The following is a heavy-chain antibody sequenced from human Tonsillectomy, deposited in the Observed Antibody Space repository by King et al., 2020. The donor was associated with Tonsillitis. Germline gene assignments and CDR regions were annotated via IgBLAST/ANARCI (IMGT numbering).Heavy chain of an antibody. CDR1: GGSFSGYY. CDR3: ARGVAARLPYYYYYMDV. CDR2: INHSGST. J-gene: IGHJ6*03. V-gene: IGHV4-34*01. D-gene: IGHD6-6*01. Sequence: HVQLQQWGAGLLKPSETLSLTCAVYGGSFSGYYWSWIRQPPGKGLEWIGEINHSGSTNYNPSLKSRVTISVDTSKNQFSLKLSSVTAADTAVYYCARGVAARLPYYYYYMDVWGKGTTVTVSS.